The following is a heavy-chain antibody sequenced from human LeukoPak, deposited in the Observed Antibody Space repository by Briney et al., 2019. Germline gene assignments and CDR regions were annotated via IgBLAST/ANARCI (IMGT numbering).Heavy chain of an antibody. D-gene: IGHD2-15*01. CDR2: IYSDGST. J-gene: IGHJ2*01. CDR3: ARRYQVSWYFDL. Sequence: HAGGSLRLSCAASRFTVSSNHMNWVRQAPGKGLGWVSVIYSDGSTQYADSVKGRFTITRDNYKNTLYLQMNSLRDEDTAMYYCARRYQVSWYFDLWGRGTLVTVSS. V-gene: IGHV3-66*01. CDR1: RFTVSSNH.